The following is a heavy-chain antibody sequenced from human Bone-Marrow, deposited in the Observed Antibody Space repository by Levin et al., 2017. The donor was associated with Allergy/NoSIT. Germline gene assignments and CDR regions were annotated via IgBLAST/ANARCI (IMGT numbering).Heavy chain of an antibody. CDR3: ARDVWASSSWYYYYYMDV. V-gene: IGHV3-66*01. CDR1: GFTVSSTY. D-gene: IGHD6-13*01. CDR2: IYSGGST. J-gene: IGHJ6*03. Sequence: LSLTCAAFGFTVSSTYMSWVRQAPGKGLEWVSVIYSGGSTYYADSVKGRFTISRDNSKNTLYLQMNSLRAEDTAVYYCARDVWASSSWYYYYYMDVWGKGTTVTVSS.